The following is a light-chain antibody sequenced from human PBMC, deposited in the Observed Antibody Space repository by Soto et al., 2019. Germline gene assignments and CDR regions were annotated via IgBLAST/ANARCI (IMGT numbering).Light chain of an antibody. Sequence: QSALTQPPSASGSPGQSVTISCTGTSSDVGAYNYVSWYQHHPGKAPKLMVYEVNKRPSGVPDRFSGSKSGNMASLTVSGLQAEDEADYYCTSHAGTINFPYIFGTGTKLTAL. V-gene: IGLV2-8*01. CDR2: EVN. CDR1: SSDVGAYNY. CDR3: TSHAGTINFPYI. J-gene: IGLJ1*01.